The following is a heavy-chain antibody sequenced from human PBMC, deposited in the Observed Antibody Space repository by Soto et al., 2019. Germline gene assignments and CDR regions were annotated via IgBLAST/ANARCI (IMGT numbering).Heavy chain of an antibody. V-gene: IGHV4-31*03. CDR1: GGSISSGGYY. Sequence: QVQLQESGPGLVKPSQTLSLTCTVSGGSISSGGYYWSWIRQHPGKGLEWIGYIYYSGSTYYNPSLKSRVTISVATSKNQFSLKLSSVTAADTAVYYCARGGHMDNWFDPWGQGTLVTVSS. J-gene: IGHJ5*02. CDR3: ARGGHMDNWFDP. CDR2: IYYSGST.